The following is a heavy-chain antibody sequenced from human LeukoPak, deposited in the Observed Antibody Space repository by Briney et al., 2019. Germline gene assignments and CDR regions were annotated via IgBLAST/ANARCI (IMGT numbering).Heavy chain of an antibody. Sequence: SVKVSCKASGYTFTSYGISWVRQAPGQGLEWMGRIIPIFGTANYAQKFQGRVTITTDGSTSTAYMELSSLRSEDTAVYYCARDAGYSSSSPFDYWGQGTLVTVSS. J-gene: IGHJ4*02. CDR1: GYTFTSYG. D-gene: IGHD6-6*01. CDR2: IIPIFGTA. CDR3: ARDAGYSSSSPFDY. V-gene: IGHV1-69*05.